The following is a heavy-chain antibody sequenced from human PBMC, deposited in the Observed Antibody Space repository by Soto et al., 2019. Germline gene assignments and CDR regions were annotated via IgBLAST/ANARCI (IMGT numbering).Heavy chain of an antibody. D-gene: IGHD4-17*01. CDR3: ASVVKSDDYGDYGGYYFDY. V-gene: IGHV1-18*04. J-gene: IGHJ4*01. CDR1: GYTFTTYG. CDR2: ISAYSGNT. Sequence: QVQLVQSGAEVKKPGSSVKVSCKASGYTFTTYGITWVRQAPGQGLEWMGWISAYSGNTNYAQNRQGRLTVTTDTSANQACTALRSLRSDDTSVYYCASVVKSDDYGDYGGYYFDYLGHGTLVTVSS.